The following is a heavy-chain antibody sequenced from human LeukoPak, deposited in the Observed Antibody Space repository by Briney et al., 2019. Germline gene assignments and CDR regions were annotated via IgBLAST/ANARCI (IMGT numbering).Heavy chain of an antibody. CDR2: INPNSGGT. V-gene: IGHV1-2*02. Sequence: ASVKVSCKASGYTFTGYYMHWVRQAPGQGLEWMGWINPNSGGTNYAQKFQGRVTMTRDTSISTAYMELSRLRSDDTAVYYCALMTYYYDSSGYYYPDCWGQGTLVAVSS. CDR3: ALMTYYYDSSGYYYPDC. CDR1: GYTFTGYY. D-gene: IGHD3-22*01. J-gene: IGHJ4*02.